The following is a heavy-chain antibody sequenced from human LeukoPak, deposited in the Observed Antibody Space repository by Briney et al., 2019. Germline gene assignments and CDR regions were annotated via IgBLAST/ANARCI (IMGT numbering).Heavy chain of an antibody. D-gene: IGHD6-13*01. CDR1: KFTFSSYA. CDR2: ISGSGGST. V-gene: IGHV3-23*01. CDR3: AKAPGSSSWYWGAYYYYGMDV. J-gene: IGHJ6*02. Sequence: PGGSLRLSCAASKFTFSSYAMSWVRQAPGKGLEWVSSISGSGGSTNYADSVKGRFIISRDNSKNTVYLQMNSLRAEDTALYYCAKAPGSSSWYWGAYYYYGMDVWGQGTTVTVSS.